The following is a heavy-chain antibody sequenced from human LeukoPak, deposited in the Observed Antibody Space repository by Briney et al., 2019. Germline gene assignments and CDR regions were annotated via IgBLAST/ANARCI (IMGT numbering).Heavy chain of an antibody. CDR2: IYHSGST. CDR3: VRLSVVSPHRYFDL. V-gene: IGHV4-38-2*02. D-gene: IGHD2-21*01. Sequence: PSETLSLTCTVSGYSISSGYYWGWIRQPPGKGLEWIGSIYHSGSTYYNPSLKSRVTISVDTSKNQFSLKLSSVTAADTAVYYCVRLSVVSPHRYFDLWGRGTLVTVSS. CDR1: GYSISSGYY. J-gene: IGHJ2*01.